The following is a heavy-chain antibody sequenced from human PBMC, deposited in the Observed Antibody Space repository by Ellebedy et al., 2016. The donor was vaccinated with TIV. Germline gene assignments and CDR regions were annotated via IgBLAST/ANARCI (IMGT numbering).Heavy chain of an antibody. CDR3: AREGGTRAKNFFDS. CDR1: GGTFSSDA. Sequence: AASVKVSCKASGGTFSSDALSWVRQTPGQGPEWMGNIIPIVGVTNYAPKFRGRLTISADTSTNTAFMDLSSLTSDDTAVYFCAREGGTRAKNFFDSWGPGTLVTVSS. D-gene: IGHD2-2*01. J-gene: IGHJ4*02. V-gene: IGHV1-69*04. CDR2: IIPIVGVT.